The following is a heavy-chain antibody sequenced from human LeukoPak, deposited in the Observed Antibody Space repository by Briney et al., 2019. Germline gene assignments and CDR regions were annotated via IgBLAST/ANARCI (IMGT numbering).Heavy chain of an antibody. CDR2: IYYSGST. D-gene: IGHD6-13*01. J-gene: IGHJ5*02. CDR3: ARQGPAAAGYNWFDP. CDR1: GGSISSYY. Sequence: PSETLSLTCTVSGGSISSYYWSWIRQPPGKGLEWIGYIYYSGSTNYNPSLKSRVTISVDTSKNQFSLKLSSVTAADTAVYYCARQGPAAAGYNWFDPWGQGTLVTVSS. V-gene: IGHV4-59*08.